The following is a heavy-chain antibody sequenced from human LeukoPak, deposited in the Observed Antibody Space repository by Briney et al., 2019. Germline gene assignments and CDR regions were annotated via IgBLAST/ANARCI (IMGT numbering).Heavy chain of an antibody. CDR2: ISSSSSYI. V-gene: IGHV3-21*01. Sequence: PGGSLRLSCAASGFTFSSYSMNWVRQAPGQGLEWVSSISSSSSYIYYADSVKGRFTISRDNAKNSLYLQMNSLRAEDTAVFYCARTAYCGGGCPNDAFDIWGQGTMVTVSS. CDR3: ARTAYCGGGCPNDAFDI. J-gene: IGHJ3*02. D-gene: IGHD2-21*02. CDR1: GFTFSSYS.